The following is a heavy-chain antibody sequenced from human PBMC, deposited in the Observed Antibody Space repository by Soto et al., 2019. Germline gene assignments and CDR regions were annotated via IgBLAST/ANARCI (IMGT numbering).Heavy chain of an antibody. CDR1: GGSFSGYY. V-gene: IGHV4-34*01. CDR3: ARATIFGVVITNYYYYMDV. CDR2: INHSGST. J-gene: IGHJ6*03. D-gene: IGHD3-3*01. Sequence: SETLSLTCAVYGGSFSGYYWSWIRQPPGKGLEWIGEINHSGSTNYNPSLKSRVTISVDTSKNQFSLKLSSVTAADTAVYYCARATIFGVVITNYYYYMDVWGKGTTVTVSS.